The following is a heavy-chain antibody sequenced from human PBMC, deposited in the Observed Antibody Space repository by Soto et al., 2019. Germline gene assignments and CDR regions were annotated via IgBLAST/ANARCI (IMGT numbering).Heavy chain of an antibody. V-gene: IGHV5-51*01. J-gene: IGHJ4*02. CDR1: AYSFTSYW. D-gene: IGHD1-26*01. CDR2: IYPGDSDT. Sequence: PGESLKISCKGSAYSFTSYWIGWVRQMPGKGLEWMGIIYPGDSDTRYSPSFQGQVTISADKSISTAYLQWSSLKASDTAMYYCARRTGVGAKYSGSYYYFDYWGQGTLVTVSS. CDR3: ARRTGVGAKYSGSYYYFDY.